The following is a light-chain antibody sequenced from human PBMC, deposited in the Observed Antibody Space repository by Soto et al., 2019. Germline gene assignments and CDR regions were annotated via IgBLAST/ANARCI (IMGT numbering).Light chain of an antibody. CDR2: GAS. CDR1: QSVSSSY. Sequence: EIVLTQSPGTLSLSPGERATLSCRASQSVSSSYLAWYQQKPGQAPRLLIYGASSRATGIPDRFSGSGSGTDVTRTMSRLEPEDFAVYYCQQDGSSPLTFGGGTKVEIK. CDR3: QQDGSSPLT. J-gene: IGKJ4*01. V-gene: IGKV3-20*01.